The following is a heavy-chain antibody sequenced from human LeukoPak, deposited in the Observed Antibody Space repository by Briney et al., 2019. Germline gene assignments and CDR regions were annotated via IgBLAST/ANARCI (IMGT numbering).Heavy chain of an antibody. D-gene: IGHD4-17*01. CDR3: ARGGHIAIPPYGFDY. J-gene: IGHJ4*02. CDR1: GVSIRSNY. CDR2: INYSGAT. V-gene: IGHV4-59*01. Sequence: PSETLSLTYTVSGVSIRSNYWSWVRRPPGKGLEWIANINYSGATYYNPSLRSRVTISIDTSKSQFSLKLTSVTVADTAVYYCARGGHIAIPPYGFDYWGQGALVTVSS.